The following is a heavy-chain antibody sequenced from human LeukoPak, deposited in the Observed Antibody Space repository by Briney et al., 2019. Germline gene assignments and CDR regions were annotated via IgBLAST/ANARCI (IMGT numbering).Heavy chain of an antibody. D-gene: IGHD6-13*01. Sequence: GESLKISCKASGYSFTTNWIGWVRQMPGQGLEWMGIIFPGDSDTRYSPSFQCQVTISADKSISTAYLQWRSLKASDTAIYYCAKSSYRGAIAAAGVDYWGQGTLVTVSS. CDR3: AKSSYRGAIAAAGVDY. CDR1: GYSFTTNW. CDR2: IFPGDSDT. V-gene: IGHV5-51*01. J-gene: IGHJ4*02.